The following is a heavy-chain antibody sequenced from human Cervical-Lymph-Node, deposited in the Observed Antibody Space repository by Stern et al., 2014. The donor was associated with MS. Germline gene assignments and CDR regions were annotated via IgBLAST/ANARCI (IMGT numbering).Heavy chain of an antibody. J-gene: IGHJ3*01. Sequence: EVQLVQSGAEVKKPGESLKISCKASGYSFSSFWIGWVRQMPGRGLEWMGIIYPGDSAIRYSPYFQGQVTISADRAISTAYLQWSSLKASDTATYYCARHDASGWARAADAFKFWGQGTAVTVSS. CDR3: ARHDASGWARAADAFKF. V-gene: IGHV5-51*01. CDR2: IYPGDSAI. D-gene: IGHD6-19*01. CDR1: GYSFSSFW.